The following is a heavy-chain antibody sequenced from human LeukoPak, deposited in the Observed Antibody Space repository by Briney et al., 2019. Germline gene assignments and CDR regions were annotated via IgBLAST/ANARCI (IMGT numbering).Heavy chain of an antibody. Sequence: PGGSLRLSCAASGFTFSSYGMHWVRQAPGKGLEWVAFIRYDGSNKYYADSVKGRFTISRDNSKNTLYLQMNSLRAEDTAVYYCAKGSIVVVERAYFDYWGQGTLVTVSS. CDR2: IRYDGSNK. CDR3: AKGSIVVVERAYFDY. D-gene: IGHD2-2*01. V-gene: IGHV3-30*02. J-gene: IGHJ4*02. CDR1: GFTFSSYG.